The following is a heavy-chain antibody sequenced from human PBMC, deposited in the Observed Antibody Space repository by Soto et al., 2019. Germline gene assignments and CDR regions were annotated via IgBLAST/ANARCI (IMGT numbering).Heavy chain of an antibody. J-gene: IGHJ4*02. CDR1: GFTFSSYA. CDR2: ISYDGSNK. D-gene: IGHD3-10*01. CDR3: ASETYRGDDY. Sequence: VGSLRLSCAASGFTFSSYAMHWVRQAPGKGLEWVAVISYDGSNKYYADSVKGRFTISRDNSKNTLYLQMNSLRAEDTAVYYCASETYRGDDYWGQGTLVTVSS. V-gene: IGHV3-30-3*01.